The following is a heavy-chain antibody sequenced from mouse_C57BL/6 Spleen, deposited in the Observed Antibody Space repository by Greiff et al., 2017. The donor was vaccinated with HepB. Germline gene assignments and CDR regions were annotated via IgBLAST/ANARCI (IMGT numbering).Heavy chain of an antibody. Sequence: QVQLQQPGAELVKPGASVKLSCKASGYTFTSYWMHWVKQRPGQGLEWIGMIHPNSCSTNYNEKFKSKATLTVDKSSSTAYMQLSSLTSEDSAVYYCARSSITTELGDYWGQGTSVTVSS. CDR3: ARSSITTELGDY. J-gene: IGHJ4*01. CDR2: IHPNSCST. D-gene: IGHD1-2*01. CDR1: GYTFTSYW. V-gene: IGHV1-64*01.